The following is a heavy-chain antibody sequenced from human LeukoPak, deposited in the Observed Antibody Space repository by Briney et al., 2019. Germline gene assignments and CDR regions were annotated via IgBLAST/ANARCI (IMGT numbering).Heavy chain of an antibody. J-gene: IGHJ4*02. CDR3: ARGCLLWFGESSSPFDY. CDR2: INHSGST. V-gene: IGHV4-34*01. Sequence: SETLSLTCAVYGGSFSGYYWSWIRQPPGKGLEWIGEINHSGSTNYNPSLKSRVTISVDTSKNQFSLKLSSVTAADTAVYYCARGCLLWFGESSSPFDYWGQGTLVTVSS. D-gene: IGHD3-10*01. CDR1: GGSFSGYY.